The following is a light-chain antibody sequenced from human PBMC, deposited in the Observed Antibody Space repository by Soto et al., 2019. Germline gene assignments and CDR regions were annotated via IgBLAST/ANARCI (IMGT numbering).Light chain of an antibody. CDR1: QSVRSN. CDR2: GAS. V-gene: IGKV3-15*01. Sequence: ELVMTQSPATLSVSPGERATLSCRASQSVRSNLAWYQQKPGQAPRLLIYGASTRVTGTPARFSGSGSGTEFTLTISSLQSEDFAVYYCQQYYNWWTFGQGTKVESK. CDR3: QQYYNWWT. J-gene: IGKJ1*01.